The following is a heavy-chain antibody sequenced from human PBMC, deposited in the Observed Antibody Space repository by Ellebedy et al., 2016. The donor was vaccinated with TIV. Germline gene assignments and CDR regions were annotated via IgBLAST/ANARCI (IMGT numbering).Heavy chain of an antibody. CDR3: ASPPGVVAL. CDR2: INKDGSEK. J-gene: IGHJ4*02. D-gene: IGHD3-10*01. V-gene: IGHV3-7*03. Sequence: GESLKISCAGSGFTFSFYWMSWVRQAPGKGPEWVANINKDGSEKFYVDSVKGRFNISRDNAKHSLYLQMNRLRAEDTAVYYCASPPGVVALWGQGTLVTVSS. CDR1: GFTFSFYW.